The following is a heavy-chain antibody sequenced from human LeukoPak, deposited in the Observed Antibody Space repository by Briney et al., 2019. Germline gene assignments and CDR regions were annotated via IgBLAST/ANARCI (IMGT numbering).Heavy chain of an antibody. CDR3: ARVRVTGYSNFAY. CDR1: GFTFSSGVTFSTYG. D-gene: IGHD3-9*01. V-gene: IGHV3-30*02. Sequence: GGSLRLSCAASGFTFSSGVTFSTYGMYWVRQAPGKGLEWVAFMRYDGSNKYYADSVKGRFTISGDNSKNTLYLQMNSLRAEDTAVYYCARVRVTGYSNFAYWGQGTLVTVSS. CDR2: MRYDGSNK. J-gene: IGHJ4*02.